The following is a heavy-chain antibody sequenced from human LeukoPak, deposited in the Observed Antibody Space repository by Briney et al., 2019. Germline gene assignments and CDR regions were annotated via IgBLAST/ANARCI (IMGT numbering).Heavy chain of an antibody. CDR3: ARGYQGSGHFDY. D-gene: IGHD2-15*01. Sequence: PGGSLRLSCAVSGFTVSSNYMSWVRQAPGKGLEWVSVIYSGGSTCYADSVKGRFTISRDNSKNTLYLQMNSLRAEDTAVYYCARGYQGSGHFDYWGQGTLVTVSS. V-gene: IGHV3-53*01. CDR1: GFTVSSNY. J-gene: IGHJ4*02. CDR2: IYSGGST.